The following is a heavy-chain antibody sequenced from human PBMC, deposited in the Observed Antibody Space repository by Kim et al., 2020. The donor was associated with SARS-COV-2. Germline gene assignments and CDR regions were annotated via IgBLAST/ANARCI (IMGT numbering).Heavy chain of an antibody. J-gene: IGHJ6*01. CDR3: VREDPPYGSGTYYNNNYYGMDV. D-gene: IGHD3-10*01. V-gene: IGHV3-30*03. CDR2: ISYDGRNK. Sequence: GGSLRLSCAASGFTFGTYGIHWVRQAPGKGPEWVSLISYDGRNKFYADSVRGRFTIFRDNSQNTLYLRMNRLRLEDTAVYYCVREDPPYGSGTYYNNNYYGMDVWGQGTAVAVSS. CDR1: GFTFGTYG.